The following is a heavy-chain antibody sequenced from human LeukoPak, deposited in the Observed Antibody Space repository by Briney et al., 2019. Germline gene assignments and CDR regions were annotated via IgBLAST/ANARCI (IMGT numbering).Heavy chain of an antibody. J-gene: IGHJ3*01. CDR1: GFTFKNYG. CDR2: MRYDANNK. CDR3: GKDDYYYASGNNTFDF. Sequence: PGGSLRLSCAASGFTFKNYGMPWVRQAPGKGLEWVAFMRYDANNKYYADSVKGRFTISRDNSKNTLYLQMNSLRAEDTAVYYCGKDDYYYASGNNTFDFWGQGTMVTVSS. D-gene: IGHD3-10*01. V-gene: IGHV3-30*02.